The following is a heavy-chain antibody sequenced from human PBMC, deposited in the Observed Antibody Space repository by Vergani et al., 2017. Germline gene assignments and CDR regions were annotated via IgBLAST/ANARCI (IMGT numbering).Heavy chain of an antibody. CDR1: GFTFSNAW. V-gene: IGHV3-15*01. D-gene: IGHD4-17*01. J-gene: IGHJ4*02. Sequence: EVQLVESGGGLVKPGGSLRLSCAASGFTFSNAWMSWVRQAPGKGLEWVGRIKSKTDGGTTDYAAPVKGRFTISRDDSKNTLYLQMNSLRAEDTAVYYCAKDPSFYGDSLEDYWGQGTLVTVSS. CDR3: AKDPSFYGDSLEDY. CDR2: IKSKTDGGTT.